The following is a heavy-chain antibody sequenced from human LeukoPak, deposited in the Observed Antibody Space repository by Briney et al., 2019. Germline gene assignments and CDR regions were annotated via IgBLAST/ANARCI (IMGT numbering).Heavy chain of an antibody. CDR2: IIPIFGTA. V-gene: IGHV1-69*13. J-gene: IGHJ4*02. CDR3: ARGRPSYGSMDFDY. D-gene: IGHD3-10*01. CDR1: GGTFSSYA. Sequence: ASVKVSFKASGGTFSSYAISWVRQAPGQGLEWMGGIIPIFGTANYAQKFQGRVTITADESTSTAYMELSSLRSEDTAVYYCARGRPSYGSMDFDYWGQGTLVTVSS.